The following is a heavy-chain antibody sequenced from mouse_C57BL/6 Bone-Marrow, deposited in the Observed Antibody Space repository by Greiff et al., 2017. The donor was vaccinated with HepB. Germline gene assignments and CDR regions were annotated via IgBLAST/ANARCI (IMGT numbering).Heavy chain of an antibody. CDR2: IYPRSGNT. Sequence: VQLQQSGAELARPGASVKLSCKASGYTFTSYGISWVKQRTGQGLEWIGEIYPRSGNTYYNEKFKGKATLTADKSSSKAYMELRSLTSEDSAVYFCARSGDGYYSWFAYWGQGTLVTVSA. V-gene: IGHV1-81*01. J-gene: IGHJ3*01. D-gene: IGHD2-3*01. CDR3: ARSGDGYYSWFAY. CDR1: GYTFTSYG.